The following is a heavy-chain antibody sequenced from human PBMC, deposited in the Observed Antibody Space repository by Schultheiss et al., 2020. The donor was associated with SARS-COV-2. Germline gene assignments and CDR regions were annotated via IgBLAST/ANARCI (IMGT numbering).Heavy chain of an antibody. CDR2: ISYDGSNK. CDR1: GFTFSDYY. Sequence: GGSLRLSCAASGFTFSDYYMNWVRQAPGKGLEWVAVISYDGSNKYYADSVKGRFTISRDNSKNTLYLQMNSLRAEDTAVYYCAREGGVPAAMSYYYYGMDVWGQGTTVTVSS. D-gene: IGHD2-2*01. V-gene: IGHV3-30*12. CDR3: AREGGVPAAMSYYYYGMDV. J-gene: IGHJ6*02.